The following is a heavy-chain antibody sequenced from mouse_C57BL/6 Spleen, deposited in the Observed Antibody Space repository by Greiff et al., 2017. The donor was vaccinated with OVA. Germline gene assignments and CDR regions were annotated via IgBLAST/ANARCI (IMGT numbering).Heavy chain of an antibody. CDR1: GYTFTSYW. Sequence: QVQLQQPGAELVRPGSSVKLSCKASGYTFTSYWMHWVKQRPIQGLEWIGNIDPSDSETHYNQKFKDKATLTVDKSSSTAYMQLSSLTSEDSAVYYCASRGTGTAWFAYWGQGTLVTVSA. V-gene: IGHV1-52*01. D-gene: IGHD4-1*01. CDR3: ASRGTGTAWFAY. CDR2: IDPSDSET. J-gene: IGHJ3*01.